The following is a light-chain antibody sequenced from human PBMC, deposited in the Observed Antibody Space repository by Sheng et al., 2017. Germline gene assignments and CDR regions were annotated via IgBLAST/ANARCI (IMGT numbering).Light chain of an antibody. CDR2: WAS. J-gene: IGKJ2*01. CDR1: QSLLSGSTNKNY. Sequence: DIVMTQSPDSLAVSLGERATINCRSSQSLLSGSTNKNYLAWFQQKPGQPPRLLIYWASTRESGVPDRFSGSGYGTHFTLSISSLQAEDVAVYYCHQYYSSPQTFGQGTKLEIK. V-gene: IGKV4-1*01. CDR3: HQYYSSPQT.